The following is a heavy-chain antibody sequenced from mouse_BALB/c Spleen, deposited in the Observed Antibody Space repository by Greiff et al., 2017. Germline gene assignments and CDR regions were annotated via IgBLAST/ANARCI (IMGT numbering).Heavy chain of an antibody. CDR1: GFSLSRYS. CDR2: IWGGGST. CDR3: ARKGTGTGYFDY. D-gene: IGHD4-1*01. Sequence: VMLVESGPGLVAPSQSLSITCTVSGFSLSRYSVHWVRQPPGKGLEWLGMIWGGGSTDYNSALKSRLSISKDNSKSQVFFKMNSLQANDTAIYYCARKGTGTGYFDYWGQGTTLTVSS. V-gene: IGHV2-6-4*01. J-gene: IGHJ2*01.